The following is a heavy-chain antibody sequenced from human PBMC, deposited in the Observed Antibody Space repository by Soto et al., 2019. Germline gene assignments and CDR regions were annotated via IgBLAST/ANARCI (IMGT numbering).Heavy chain of an antibody. V-gene: IGHV4-34*01. Sequence: SETLSLTCAVYGGSFSGYYWSWIRQPPGKGLEWIGEINHSGSTNYNPSLKSRVTISVDTSKNQFSLKLSSVTAADTAVYYCARGRVNWGRGDGMDVWGQGTTVTV. CDR1: GGSFSGYY. J-gene: IGHJ6*02. CDR3: ARGRVNWGRGDGMDV. D-gene: IGHD7-27*01. CDR2: INHSGST.